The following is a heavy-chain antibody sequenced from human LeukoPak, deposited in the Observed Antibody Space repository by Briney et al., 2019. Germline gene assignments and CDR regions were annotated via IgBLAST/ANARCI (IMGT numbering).Heavy chain of an antibody. J-gene: IGHJ4*02. CDR1: GDSVSSNSVA. D-gene: IGHD1-26*01. V-gene: IGHV6-1*01. CDR3: AGTGSYFRF. CDR2: TYYRSKWFY. Sequence: SQTLSLTCAISGDSVSSNSVAWNWIRLSPSRGLEWLGRTYYRSKWFYDYAVSVKSRITINPDTSKNQFSLQLNSVTPKDTAVYYCAGTGSYFRFWDQGTLVTVSS.